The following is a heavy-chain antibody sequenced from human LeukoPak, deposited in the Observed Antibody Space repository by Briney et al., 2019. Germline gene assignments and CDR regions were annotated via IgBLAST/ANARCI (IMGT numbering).Heavy chain of an antibody. V-gene: IGHV1-69*13. CDR3: AREGTDSSSPDY. CDR2: IIPIFGTA. J-gene: IGHJ4*02. CDR1: GGTFSSYA. D-gene: IGHD6-13*01. Sequence: ASMKVSCKASGGTFSSYAISWVRQASGQGLEWMGGIIPIFGTANYAQKFQGRVTITADESTSTAYMELSSLRSEDTAVYYCAREGTDSSSPDYWGQGTLVTVSS.